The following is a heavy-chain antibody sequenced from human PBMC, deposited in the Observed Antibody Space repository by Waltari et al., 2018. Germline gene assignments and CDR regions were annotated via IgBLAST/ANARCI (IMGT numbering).Heavy chain of an antibody. CDR1: GGPIRRRSYY. CDR3: ARHWKKSGYRFDP. J-gene: IGHJ5*02. V-gene: IGHV4-39*01. Sequence: QLQLQESGPGLVKPSETLSLTCTVSGGPIRRRSYYWGWIRQSPGKGLEWIGSIYYSGSTYYNPTLKSRVTISGDTSKNQFSLKLSSVTAADTAVYYCARHWKKSGYRFDPWGQGTLVTVSS. CDR2: IYYSGST. D-gene: IGHD5-12*01.